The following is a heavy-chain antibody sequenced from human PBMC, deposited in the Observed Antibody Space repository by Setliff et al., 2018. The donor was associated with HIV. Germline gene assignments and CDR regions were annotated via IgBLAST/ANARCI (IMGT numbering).Heavy chain of an antibody. J-gene: IGHJ4*02. CDR2: IYKSGTT. D-gene: IGHD2-21*02. Sequence: SETLSLTCSVSGGSVNSYHWSWIRQPPGKGLEWIGYIYKSGTTNYRPSLKNRVTISAGPSKNQFSLNLTSVTAADTAVYYCGRLSETAMASFDSWGQGILVTVSS. CDR1: GGSVNSYH. V-gene: IGHV4-59*08. CDR3: GRLSETAMASFDS.